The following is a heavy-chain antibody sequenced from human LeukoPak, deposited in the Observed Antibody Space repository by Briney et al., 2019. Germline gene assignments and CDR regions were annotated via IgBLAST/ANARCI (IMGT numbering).Heavy chain of an antibody. V-gene: IGHV4-34*01. CDR1: GGSFSGYY. CDR2: INHSGST. CDR3: ARLTDYGGNSGPDAFDI. J-gene: IGHJ3*02. D-gene: IGHD4-23*01. Sequence: SETLSLTCAVYGGSFSGYYWSWIRQPPGKGLEWIGEINHSGSTNYNPSLKSRVTISVDTSKNQFSLKLSSVTAADTAVYYCARLTDYGGNSGPDAFDIWGQGTMVTVSS.